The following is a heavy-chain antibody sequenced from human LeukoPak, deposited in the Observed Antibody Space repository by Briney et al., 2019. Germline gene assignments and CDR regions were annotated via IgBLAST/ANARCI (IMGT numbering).Heavy chain of an antibody. J-gene: IGHJ5*02. CDR1: GYTFTSFG. V-gene: IGHV1-18*01. D-gene: IGHD3-10*01. CDR3: ATARLDYYGSGRNWFDP. Sequence: ASVKVSSKTSGYTFTSFGISWVRQAPGQGLEWMGMIIPSDGFTSYAQKFQGRVTMTEDTSTDTAYMELSSLRSEDTAVYYCATARLDYYGSGRNWFDPWGQGTLVTVSS. CDR2: IIPSDGFT.